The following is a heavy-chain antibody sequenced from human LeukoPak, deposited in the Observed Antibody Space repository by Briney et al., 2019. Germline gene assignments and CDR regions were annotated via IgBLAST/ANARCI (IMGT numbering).Heavy chain of an antibody. CDR2: ISNDGSRK. Sequence: GGSLRLSCSPSGFTFSRHGMHWVRQAPGKGLEWVAIISNDGSRKYYAHSVEGRFTISRDNSKNTLYLQMDSLRAEDTAVYYCARDRAWNYFDYWGQGTLVTVSS. V-gene: IGHV3-30*03. CDR3: ARDRAWNYFDY. CDR1: GFTFSRHG. J-gene: IGHJ4*02. D-gene: IGHD3-3*01.